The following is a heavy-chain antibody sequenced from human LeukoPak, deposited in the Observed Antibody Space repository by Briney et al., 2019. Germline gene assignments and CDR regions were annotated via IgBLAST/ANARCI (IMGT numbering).Heavy chain of an antibody. CDR1: GYSISSRYY. Sequence: PSETLSLTCTVSGYSISSRYYWGWIRQPPGKGLEWIGRIYHSGSTYYNPSLKSRVTISVDTSKNQFSLKLSSVTAADTAVYYCARVVGVPAAIYTVFDYWGQGTLVTVSS. J-gene: IGHJ4*02. CDR3: ARVVGVPAAIYTVFDY. V-gene: IGHV4-38-2*02. D-gene: IGHD2-2*02. CDR2: IYHSGST.